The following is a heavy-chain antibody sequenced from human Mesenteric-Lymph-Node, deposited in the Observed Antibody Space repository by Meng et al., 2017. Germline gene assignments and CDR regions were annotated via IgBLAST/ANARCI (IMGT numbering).Heavy chain of an antibody. V-gene: IGHV3-48*04. CDR2: ISKSGTSI. Sequence: EVQLVESGGGLVQPGGSLRLSCAASGFTFNSYWMHWVRQAPGKGLEWIAYISKSGTSIYYADSVKGRFTISRDNAKESLYLQMNSLRAEDTAVYYCARDGRHRRFDAWGQGTLVTVSS. J-gene: IGHJ5*02. CDR3: ARDGRHRRFDA. CDR1: GFTFNSYW.